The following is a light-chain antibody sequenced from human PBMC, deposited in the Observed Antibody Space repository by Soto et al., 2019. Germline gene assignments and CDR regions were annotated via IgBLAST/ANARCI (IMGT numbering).Light chain of an antibody. CDR3: QHYGSSIYT. J-gene: IGKJ2*01. V-gene: IGKV3-20*01. CDR1: QSVDSSY. Sequence: ENVLTQSPGTLSLSPGERATLSCRASQSVDSSYLAWYQQKPGQAPRLLIYGTSSRATGVPDRFSGSGSRTDFSLTINRLEPEDFAVSYCQHYGSSIYTFGQGTKLEIK. CDR2: GTS.